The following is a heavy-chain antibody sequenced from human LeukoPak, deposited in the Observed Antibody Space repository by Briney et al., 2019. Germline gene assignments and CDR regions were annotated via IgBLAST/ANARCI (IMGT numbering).Heavy chain of an antibody. J-gene: IGHJ6*03. Sequence: GGSLRLSCAASGFTFSSYFMHWVRQAPGKGLEWVAVISYTGDTKYYADSVKGRFTISRDSSKNTLWLQMNSLRAEDTAVYYCAGGRSANCYGGNCFFHYMDVWGKGTTVTVSS. CDR3: AGGRSANCYGGNCFFHYMDV. V-gene: IGHV3-30*04. CDR1: GFTFSSYF. D-gene: IGHD2-15*01. CDR2: ISYTGDTK.